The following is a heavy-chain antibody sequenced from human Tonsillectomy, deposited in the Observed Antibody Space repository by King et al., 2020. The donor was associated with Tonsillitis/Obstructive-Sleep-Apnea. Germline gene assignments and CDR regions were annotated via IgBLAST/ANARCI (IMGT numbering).Heavy chain of an antibody. CDR3: AKELNKTTYYFDYMDV. CDR2: TRNKANSYTT. D-gene: IGHD1-1*01. Sequence: QLVQSGGGLVQPGGSLRLSCAASGFTFSDHYMDWVRQAPGKGLEWVGRTRNKANSYTTEYAASVKGRFTISRDDSKNSLYLQMNSLKTEDTAVYYCAKELNKTTYYFDYMDVWGKGTTVTVSS. J-gene: IGHJ6*03. V-gene: IGHV3-72*01. CDR1: GFTFSDHY.